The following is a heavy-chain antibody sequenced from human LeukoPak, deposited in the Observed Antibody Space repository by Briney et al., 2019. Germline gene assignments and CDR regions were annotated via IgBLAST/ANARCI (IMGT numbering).Heavy chain of an antibody. CDR2: IIAIFGTA. V-gene: IGHV1-69*01. CDR3: ARGGYCSGGSCYSFDY. Sequence: SVKVSCKASGGTFSSYAISWVRQAPGQGLEWMGGIIAIFGTANYAQKFQGRVTIIADESTSTAYMELSSLRSEDTAVYYCARGGYCSGGSCYSFDYWGQGTLVTVSS. CDR1: GGTFSSYA. D-gene: IGHD2-15*01. J-gene: IGHJ4*02.